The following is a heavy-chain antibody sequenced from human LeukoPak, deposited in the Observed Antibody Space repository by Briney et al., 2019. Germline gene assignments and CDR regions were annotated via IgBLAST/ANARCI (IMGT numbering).Heavy chain of an antibody. CDR2: IYYSGST. CDR3: AREPAPHDAFDI. V-gene: IGHV4-59*01. CDR1: GGSISSYY. J-gene: IGHJ3*02. Sequence: TSETLSLTCTVSGGSISSYYWSWIRQPPGKGLEWIGYIYYSGSTNYNPSLKSRVTISVDTSKNQFSLKLSSVTAADTAVYYCAREPAPHDAFDIRGQGAMVTVSS.